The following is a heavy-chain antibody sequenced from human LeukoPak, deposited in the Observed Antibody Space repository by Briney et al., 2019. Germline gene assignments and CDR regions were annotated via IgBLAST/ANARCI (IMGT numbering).Heavy chain of an antibody. D-gene: IGHD3-9*01. J-gene: IGHJ3*02. CDR1: GDSVSVKSDV. Sequence: SQTLSLTCAISGDSVSVKSDVWNWIRQSPSRGLEWLGRTYYRSKWINDYATSVKSRIIISPDTFKNQFSLHLNSVTPEDTAVYYCARDADWAYDAFDIWGQGTMVTVSS. CDR3: ARDADWAYDAFDI. CDR2: TYYRSKWIN. V-gene: IGHV6-1*01.